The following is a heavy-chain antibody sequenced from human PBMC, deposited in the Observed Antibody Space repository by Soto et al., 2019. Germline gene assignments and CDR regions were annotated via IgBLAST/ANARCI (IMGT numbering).Heavy chain of an antibody. V-gene: IGHV4-59*01. CDR2: IYYSGST. D-gene: IGHD4-17*01. J-gene: IGHJ5*02. Sequence: NPSETLSLTCSVSGGSMTSYYWSWIRQPPGKGLEWIGDIYYSGSTNYNPSLKSRVTISVDTSKNHFSLKLSSVTAADTALYYCARRVTSWGWFDPWGQGTLVTVSS. CDR1: GGSMTSYY. CDR3: ARRVTSWGWFDP.